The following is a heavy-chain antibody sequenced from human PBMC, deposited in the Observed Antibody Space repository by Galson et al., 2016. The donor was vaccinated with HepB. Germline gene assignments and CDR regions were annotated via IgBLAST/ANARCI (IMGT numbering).Heavy chain of an antibody. CDR1: GFTFINYA. D-gene: IGHD3-3*01. Sequence: SLRLSCAASGFTFINYAMTWVRQAPGKGLEWVSAISGTGGNTYYADSVKGRFTISRDNSKNTLYLQMNSLRAEDTAVYYCAKFPGDVLRFLEWLGYFDLWGRGTLVTVSS. CDR2: ISGTGGNT. J-gene: IGHJ2*01. CDR3: AKFPGDVLRFLEWLGYFDL. V-gene: IGHV3-23*01.